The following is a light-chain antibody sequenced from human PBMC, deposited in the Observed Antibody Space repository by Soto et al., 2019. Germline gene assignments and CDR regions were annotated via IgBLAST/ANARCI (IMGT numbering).Light chain of an antibody. V-gene: IGKV1-5*03. CDR1: QTISSW. Sequence: DIQMTQSPSTLSASVGDRVTITCRASQTISSWLAWYQQKPGKAPKLLIYKASSLESGVPSRFSGSGSGTEFTLTISRLQPDDFAPYYCQQYDSFSQTFGQGNKVQI. J-gene: IGKJ1*01. CDR2: KAS. CDR3: QQYDSFSQT.